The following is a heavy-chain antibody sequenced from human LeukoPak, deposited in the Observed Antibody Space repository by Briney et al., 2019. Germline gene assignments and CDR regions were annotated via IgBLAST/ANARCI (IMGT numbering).Heavy chain of an antibody. D-gene: IGHD4/OR15-4a*01. J-gene: IGHJ4*02. CDR1: GFTVSSNY. V-gene: IGHV3-53*01. CDR2: IYSGGST. Sequence: GGSLRLSCAASGFTVSSNYMSWVRQAPGKGLEWVSVIYSGGSTYYADSVKGRFTISRDNSKNTLYLQMNSLRAEDTAVYYCARTYGGGRGYFDYWGQGTLVTVSS. CDR3: ARTYGGGRGYFDY.